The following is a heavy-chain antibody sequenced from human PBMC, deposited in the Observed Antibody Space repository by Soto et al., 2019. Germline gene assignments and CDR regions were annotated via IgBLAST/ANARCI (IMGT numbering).Heavy chain of an antibody. CDR1: GFTFSSYG. D-gene: IGHD3-22*01. J-gene: IGHJ4*02. Sequence: QVQLVESGGGVVQPGRSLRLSCAASGFTFSSYGMHWVRQAPGKGLEWVAVIWYDGSNKYYADSVKGRFTIYRDNSENTMYLQMNSLRAEDTAVYYCARDQGSIVVVLDYWGQGTLVTVSS. CDR3: ARDQGSIVVVLDY. CDR2: IWYDGSNK. V-gene: IGHV3-33*01.